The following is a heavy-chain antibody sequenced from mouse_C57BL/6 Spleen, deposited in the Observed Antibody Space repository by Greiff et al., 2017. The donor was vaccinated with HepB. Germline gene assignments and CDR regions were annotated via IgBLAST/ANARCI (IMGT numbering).Heavy chain of an antibody. CDR1: GYAFSSSW. D-gene: IGHD3-2*02. CDR3: ARTSSGYWFAY. J-gene: IGHJ3*01. Sequence: QVQLQQSGPELVKPGASVKISCKASGYAFSSSWMNWVKQRPGKGLEWIGRIYPGDGDTNYNGKFKGKATLTADKSSSTAYMKLSSLTSEDSAVYFCARTSSGYWFAYWGQGTLVTVSA. CDR2: IYPGDGDT. V-gene: IGHV1-82*01.